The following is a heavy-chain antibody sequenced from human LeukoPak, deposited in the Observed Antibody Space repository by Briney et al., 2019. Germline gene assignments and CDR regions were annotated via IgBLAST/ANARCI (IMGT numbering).Heavy chain of an antibody. V-gene: IGHV3-74*01. Sequence: GGSLRLSCAASGFTFSSYWMHWVRQAPGKGLVWVSRINTDGSSTSYADSVKGRFTISRDNAKNTLYLQMNSLRAEDTAVYYCARVSSGWFQYFQHWGQGTLVTVSS. CDR1: GFTFSSYW. D-gene: IGHD6-19*01. CDR3: ARVSSGWFQYFQH. J-gene: IGHJ1*01. CDR2: INTDGSST.